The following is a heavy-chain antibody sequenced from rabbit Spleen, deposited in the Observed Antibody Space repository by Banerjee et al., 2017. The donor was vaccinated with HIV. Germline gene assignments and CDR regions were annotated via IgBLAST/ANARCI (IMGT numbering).Heavy chain of an antibody. Sequence: QSLEESGGDLVKPGASLTLTCTASGFSFSSRYYMCWVRQAPGKGLEWIACIYTGSGSTYYANWAKGRFTVSKTSSTTVTLQMTSLTAADTATYFCVRDQAGYAGFGPFYFNLWGPGTLVTVS. CDR2: IYTGSGST. CDR1: GFSFSSRYY. V-gene: IGHV1S40*01. CDR3: VRDQAGYAGFGPFYFNL. J-gene: IGHJ4*01. D-gene: IGHD4-2*01.